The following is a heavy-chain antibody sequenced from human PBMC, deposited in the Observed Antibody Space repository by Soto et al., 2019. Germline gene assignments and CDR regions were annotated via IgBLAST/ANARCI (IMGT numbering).Heavy chain of an antibody. CDR1: GFTFSSYA. V-gene: IGHV3-23*01. CDR3: AKGPHSGYSTPFFDY. Sequence: GGSLRLSCAASGFTFSSYAMSWVRQAPGKGLEWVSGISASGGNTYYADSVKGRFSISSDNSKNTRYLKKNSLRAEDTAVYYCAKGPHSGYSTPFFDYWGQGNLVTVSS. J-gene: IGHJ4*02. D-gene: IGHD5-18*01. CDR2: ISASGGNT.